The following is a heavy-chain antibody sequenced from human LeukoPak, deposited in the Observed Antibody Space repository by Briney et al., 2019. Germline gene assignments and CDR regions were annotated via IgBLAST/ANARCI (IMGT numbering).Heavy chain of an antibody. CDR3: ARDRDSSSSWYDIPLNDAFDI. Sequence: ASVKVSCKASGYTFTSYGISWVRQAPGQGLEWMGWISAYNGNTNYAQKLQGRVTMTTDTSTSTAYMELRSLRSDDTAVYYCARDRDSSSSWYDIPLNDAFDIWGQGTMVTVSS. D-gene: IGHD6-13*01. CDR1: GYTFTSYG. CDR2: ISAYNGNT. J-gene: IGHJ3*02. V-gene: IGHV1-18*01.